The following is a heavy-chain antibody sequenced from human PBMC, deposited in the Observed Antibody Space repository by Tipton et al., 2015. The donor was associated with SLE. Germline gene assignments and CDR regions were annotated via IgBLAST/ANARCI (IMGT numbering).Heavy chain of an antibody. D-gene: IGHD5-24*01. CDR1: GFTFSSYW. CDR2: INIDGSST. J-gene: IGHJ4*02. Sequence: SLRLSCAASGFTFSSYWVHWVRQAPGKGLVWVSRINIDGSSTTYADSVKGRFTISRDNAKNTLYLQMNSLRVEDTAVYYCTAGAGWLIDYWGQGTLVTVSS. V-gene: IGHV3-74*01. CDR3: TAGAGWLIDY.